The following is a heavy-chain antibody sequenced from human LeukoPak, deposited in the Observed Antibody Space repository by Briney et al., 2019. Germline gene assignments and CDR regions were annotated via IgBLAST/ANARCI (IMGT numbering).Heavy chain of an antibody. CDR2: ISVYNGNT. CDR1: GYTFTGYY. CDR3: AREEANWGSPFDS. J-gene: IGHJ4*02. Sequence: ASVKVSCKASGYTFTGYYMHWVRQAPGQGLEWMGWISVYNGNTNYAQKFQGRVTVTTDTSTSTAYMEVRSLRSDDTAVYYCAREEANWGSPFDSWGQGTLVTVSS. V-gene: IGHV1-18*04. D-gene: IGHD7-27*01.